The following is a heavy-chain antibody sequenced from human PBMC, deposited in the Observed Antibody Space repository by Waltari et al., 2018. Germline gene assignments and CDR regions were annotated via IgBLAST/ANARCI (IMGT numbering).Heavy chain of an antibody. J-gene: IGHJ6*03. CDR2: ISSSSSTI. CDR1: GFTFSSYS. CDR3: ARATPKDIVLMVSPLGYYYYYMDV. V-gene: IGHV3-48*01. Sequence: EVQLVESGGGLVQPGGSLRLSCAASGFTFSSYSMHWVRQPPGKGLEGSSYISSSSSTIYYADSVKGRFTISRDNAKNSLYLQMNSLRAEDTAVYYCARATPKDIVLMVSPLGYYYYYMDVWGKGTTVTVSS. D-gene: IGHD2-8*01.